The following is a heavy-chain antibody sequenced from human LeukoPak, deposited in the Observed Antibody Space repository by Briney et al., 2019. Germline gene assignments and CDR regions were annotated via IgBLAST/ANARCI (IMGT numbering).Heavy chain of an antibody. D-gene: IGHD5-12*01. CDR1: GGTFSSYT. J-gene: IGHJ4*02. CDR3: ARSALDMVVTPFDY. V-gene: IGHV1-69*13. Sequence: VASVKVSCKASGGTFSSYTIAWVRQAPGQGLEWMGGIIPFLGTANYAQRFQGRVTIIAYASTNTTYMELSSLKSEDTAIYYCARSALDMVVTPFDYWGKGTLVTVTS. CDR2: IIPFLGTA.